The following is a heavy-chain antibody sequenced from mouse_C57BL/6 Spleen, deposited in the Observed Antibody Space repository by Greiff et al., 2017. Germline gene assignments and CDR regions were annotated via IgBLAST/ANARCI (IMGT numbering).Heavy chain of an antibody. CDR1: GFSLTSYG. D-gene: IGHD2-1*01. CDR3: ARDGNYVWFAY. J-gene: IGHJ3*01. Sequence: QVQLKESGPGLVQPSQSLSITCTVSGFSLTSYGVHWVRQSPGMGLEWLGVLWSGGSTDSTEAFISRLSSSKDNSKSQVFFKMNSLQADDTAIYYCARDGNYVWFAYWGQGTLVTVSA. V-gene: IGHV2-2*01. CDR2: LWSGGST.